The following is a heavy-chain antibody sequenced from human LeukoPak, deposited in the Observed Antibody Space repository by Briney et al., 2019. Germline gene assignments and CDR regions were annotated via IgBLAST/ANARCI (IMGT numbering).Heavy chain of an antibody. CDR1: GGSISGFY. CDR3: ARVGPTDDYGDSHDAFDI. Sequence: SETLSLTCAVSGGSISGFYWTWIRQPPGKGLEFIGQIHYSGSTDYNPSLKSRVTISVDTSKNHFSLKVTSVTAADTAVYYCARVGPTDDYGDSHDAFDIWGQGTLVAVSS. D-gene: IGHD4-17*01. V-gene: IGHV4-59*01. J-gene: IGHJ3*02. CDR2: IHYSGST.